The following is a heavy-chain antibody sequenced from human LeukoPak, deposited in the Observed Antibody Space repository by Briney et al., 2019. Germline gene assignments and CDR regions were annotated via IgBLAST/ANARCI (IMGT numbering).Heavy chain of an antibody. D-gene: IGHD5-12*01. J-gene: IGHJ4*02. CDR3: ARDIIVDIVASITYVDS. CDR1: GGSFRGYY. CDR2: INHSGST. Sequence: SETLSLTCAVYGGSFRGYYWSWIRQPPGKAVEGRGEINHSGSTNYNPSLKRRVTISVDTSKNQLSLNLTSVTAADTAVYYCARDIIVDIVASITYVDSWGQGTMVTVSS. V-gene: IGHV4-34*01.